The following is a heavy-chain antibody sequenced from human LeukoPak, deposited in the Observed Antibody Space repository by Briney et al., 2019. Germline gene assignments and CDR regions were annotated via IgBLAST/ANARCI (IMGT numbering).Heavy chain of an antibody. Sequence: GGSLRLSCAAYEFTLSYYWMRWVRQAPGKGLGWEANIKGDGSKKYYVDSVKGRFTISRDIAKNSLYLQMNSLRAEDTAVYYCARDFYRIVVVPHYFDYWGQRTLFTVSS. V-gene: IGHV3-7*01. D-gene: IGHD3-22*01. CDR2: IKGDGSKK. CDR1: EFTLSYYW. J-gene: IGHJ4*02. CDR3: ARDFYRIVVVPHYFDY.